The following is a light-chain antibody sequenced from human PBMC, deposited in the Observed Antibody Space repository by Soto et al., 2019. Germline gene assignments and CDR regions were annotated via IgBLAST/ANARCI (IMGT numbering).Light chain of an antibody. V-gene: IGKV3-20*01. CDR3: HHLR. Sequence: DIVLTQSPGTLSLSPGERATLSCRASTSFSSSYLAWYQQKPGQAPRLLIYGASGRATGIPDRFSGRVSGTDFTLTINSLEPYYCAVYYCHHLRFGQGTKLEIK. J-gene: IGKJ1*01. CDR1: TSFSSSY. CDR2: GAS.